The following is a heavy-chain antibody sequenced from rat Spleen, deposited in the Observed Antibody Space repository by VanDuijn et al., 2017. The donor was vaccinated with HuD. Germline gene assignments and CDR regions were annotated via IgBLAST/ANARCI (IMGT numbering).Heavy chain of an antibody. J-gene: IGHJ4*01. V-gene: IGHV5-58*01. D-gene: IGHD1-2*01. CDR2: ISPDGGST. CDR3: GKDMNYYSTYPFYVMGA. CDR1: GFTFNTYW. Sequence: EVQLVESGGGLVQPGRSLKLSCVASGFTFNTYWMTWIRQAPGEGLEWVSSISPDGGSTYYPDSVKGRFTISRDNAENTVYLQMHSLRSEDTATYYCGKDMNYYSTYPFYVMGAWGQGASVTVSS.